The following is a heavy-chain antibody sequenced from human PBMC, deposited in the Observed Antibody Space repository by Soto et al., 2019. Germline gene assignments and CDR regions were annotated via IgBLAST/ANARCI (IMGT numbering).Heavy chain of an antibody. V-gene: IGHV1-69*01. CDR3: ARDVVVVAATPNYFDY. D-gene: IGHD2-15*01. CDR1: GGTFSSYA. Sequence: QVQLVQSGAEVKKPGSSVKVSCKASGGTFSSYAISWVRQAPGQGLEWMGGIIPIFGTANYAQKFQGRVTITAEQSTRTAYMELSSLRSEDTAVYYCARDVVVVAATPNYFDYWGQGTLVTVSS. J-gene: IGHJ4*02. CDR2: IIPIFGTA.